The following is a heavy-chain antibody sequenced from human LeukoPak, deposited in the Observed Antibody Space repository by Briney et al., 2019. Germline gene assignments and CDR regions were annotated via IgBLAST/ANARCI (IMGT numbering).Heavy chain of an antibody. Sequence: SETLSLTCTVSGASISSYYWSWIRQPPGKGLEWIGYIYYSGTTNYNPSLKSRVTISVDTSKNQFSLKLSSVTAADTAVHYCASGAVTTHDYWGQGTLVTVSS. CDR1: GASISSYY. V-gene: IGHV4-59*08. CDR3: ASGAVTTHDY. J-gene: IGHJ4*02. D-gene: IGHD4-11*01. CDR2: IYYSGTT.